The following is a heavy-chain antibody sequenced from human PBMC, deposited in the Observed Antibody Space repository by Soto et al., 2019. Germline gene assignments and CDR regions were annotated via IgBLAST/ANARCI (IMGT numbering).Heavy chain of an antibody. Sequence: SDKVSFKASCYTFTSYGISWVRQAPVQGLEWMGWISAYNGNTNYAQKLQGRVTMTTDTSTSTAYMELRSLRSDDTAVYYCARDVQTYSSGWYGGFFDYWGQGTMVTVS. J-gene: IGHJ4*02. CDR1: CYTFTSYG. CDR3: ARDVQTYSSGWYGGFFDY. V-gene: IGHV1-18*01. D-gene: IGHD6-19*01. CDR2: ISAYNGNT.